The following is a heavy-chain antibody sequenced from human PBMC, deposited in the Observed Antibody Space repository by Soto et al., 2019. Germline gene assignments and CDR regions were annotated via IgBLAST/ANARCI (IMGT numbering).Heavy chain of an antibody. CDR2: INGSGLTI. J-gene: IGHJ4*02. Sequence: GGSLRLSCAASGFTFSKYAMIWVRQAPGKGQEWVSGINGSGLTIEHSASVKGRFTISRDHSKNTVYLRMNSLRAEDTAVYYCSKGRLQVFGPYFDYWGQGTLVTVSS. CDR3: SKGRLQVFGPYFDY. D-gene: IGHD6-25*01. CDR1: GFTFSKYA. V-gene: IGHV3-23*01.